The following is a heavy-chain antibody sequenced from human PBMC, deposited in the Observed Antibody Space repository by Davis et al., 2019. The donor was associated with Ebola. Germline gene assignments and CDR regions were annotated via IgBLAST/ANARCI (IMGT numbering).Heavy chain of an antibody. CDR2: IYYSGST. V-gene: IGHV4-59*01. J-gene: IGHJ1*01. D-gene: IGHD3-22*01. Sequence: GSLRLSCTVSGGSISSYYWSWIRQPPGKGLEWIGYIYYSGSTNYNPSLKSRVTISVDTSKNQFSLKLSSVTAADTAVYYCARGKYYYDSSGYYEYFQHWGQGTLVTVSS. CDR3: ARGKYYYDSSGYYEYFQH. CDR1: GGSISSYY.